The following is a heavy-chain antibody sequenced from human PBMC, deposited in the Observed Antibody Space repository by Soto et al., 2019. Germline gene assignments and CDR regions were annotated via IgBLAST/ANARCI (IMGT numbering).Heavy chain of an antibody. CDR2: ISGSGGST. CDR3: AKNRWEDYYGSGSFPIDY. J-gene: IGHJ4*02. V-gene: IGHV3-23*01. D-gene: IGHD3-10*01. Sequence: GGSLRLSCAASGFTFSSYAMSWVRQAPGKGLEWVSAISGSGGSTYYADSVKGRFTISRDNSKNTLYLQMNSLRAEDTAVYYCAKNRWEDYYGSGSFPIDYWGQGTLVTVSS. CDR1: GFTFSSYA.